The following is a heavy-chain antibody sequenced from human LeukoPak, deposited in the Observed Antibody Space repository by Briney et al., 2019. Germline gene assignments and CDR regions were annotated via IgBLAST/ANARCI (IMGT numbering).Heavy chain of an antibody. CDR3: ARVGYSSDY. J-gene: IGHJ4*02. Sequence: SETLSLTCTVSGGSISSSNYYWGWIRQPPGKGLEWIGSISYSGSTYYIPSLKTRVTISVDTSKNQFSLKLSSVTAADTAVYYCARVGYSSDYWGQGTLVTVSS. D-gene: IGHD6-13*01. V-gene: IGHV4-39*01. CDR2: ISYSGST. CDR1: GGSISSSNYY.